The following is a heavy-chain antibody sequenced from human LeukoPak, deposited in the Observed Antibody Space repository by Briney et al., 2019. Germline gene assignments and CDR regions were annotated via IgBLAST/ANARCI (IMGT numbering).Heavy chain of an antibody. CDR2: IYDSGRTI. J-gene: IGHJ5*02. CDR3: ARGTGIAAAGNWFDP. CDR1: GFTFSSSA. V-gene: IGHV3-23*01. Sequence: PGGSLRLSCAASGFTFSSSAMVWVRQAPGKGLEWVSTIYDSGRTIYYADSVRGRFTISRDNSKNTLYLQMNSLRAEDTAVYYCARGTGIAAAGNWFDPWGQGTLVTVSS. D-gene: IGHD6-13*01.